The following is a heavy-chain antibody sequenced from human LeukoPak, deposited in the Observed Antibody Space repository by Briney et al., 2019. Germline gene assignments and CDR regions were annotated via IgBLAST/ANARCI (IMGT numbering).Heavy chain of an antibody. CDR2: ISSSSSYI. D-gene: IGHD1-26*01. V-gene: IGHV3-21*01. CDR1: GFTFSSYS. CDR3: ARPRVGATLDAFDI. J-gene: IGHJ3*02. Sequence: GGSLRLSCAASGFTFSSYSMNWVRQAPGKGLEWVSSISSSSSYIYYADSVKGRFTISRDNAKNSLYLQMNSLRAEDTAVYYCARPRVGATLDAFDIWGQGTMVTVSS.